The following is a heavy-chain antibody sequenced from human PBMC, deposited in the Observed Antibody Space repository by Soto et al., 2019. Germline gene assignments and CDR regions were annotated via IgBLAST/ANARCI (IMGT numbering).Heavy chain of an antibody. CDR1: GFTFSNYV. J-gene: IGHJ4*01. CDR2: ISASGGST. V-gene: IGHV3-23*01. Sequence: EVQLLESGGGLVQPGGSLRLSCAASGFTFSNYVMTWVRQAPGRGLEWVSGISASGGSTYYADSVKGRFTISRDNSNGMLLLQSHGLGDEDTVLYYGAKASYGWGRYRVDYWGQGTLVTVSS. D-gene: IGHD3-10*01. CDR3: AKASYGWGRYRVDY.